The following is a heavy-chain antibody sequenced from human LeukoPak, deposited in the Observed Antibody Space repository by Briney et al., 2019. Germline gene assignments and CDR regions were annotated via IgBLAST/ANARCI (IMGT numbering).Heavy chain of an antibody. D-gene: IGHD3-16*01. Sequence: PSETRSLTCTVSGGSISNYYWSWVRQPPGKGLEWIAYIYSSGTTNYNPSLKGRVTISVDTSKNQFSLKLSSVTAADTAVYYCARLAGGRGNDYWGQGTLVTVSS. CDR2: IYSSGTT. CDR1: GGSISNYY. J-gene: IGHJ4*02. CDR3: ARLAGGRGNDY. V-gene: IGHV4-59*08.